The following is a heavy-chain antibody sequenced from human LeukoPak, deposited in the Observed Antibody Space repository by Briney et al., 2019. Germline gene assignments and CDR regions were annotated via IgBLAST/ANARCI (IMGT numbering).Heavy chain of an antibody. V-gene: IGHV3-53*01. J-gene: IGHJ4*02. CDR3: ARGQNVPA. D-gene: IGHD1-1*01. Sequence: GRSLRLSCAASGFSVSNNYMNWVRQAPGKGLEWVSVIYSGGSTYYADSVKGRFTISRDNSKNTLYLQMNSLRAEDTAVYYCARGQNVPAWGQGTLVTVSS. CDR2: IYSGGST. CDR1: GFSVSNNY.